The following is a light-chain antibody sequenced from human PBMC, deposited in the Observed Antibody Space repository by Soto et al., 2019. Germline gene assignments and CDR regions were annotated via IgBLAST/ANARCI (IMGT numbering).Light chain of an antibody. V-gene: IGKV1-5*03. CDR3: QEYNDKWT. Sequence: DIPMTQSPSTLSASVGDRVTITCRASQSISSWLAWYQQTPGKAPKLLIYKASTLQSGVPSRFIGSGSGTEFTLAISSLQANDSATYYCQEYNDKWTFGQGTKVEIK. J-gene: IGKJ1*01. CDR1: QSISSW. CDR2: KAS.